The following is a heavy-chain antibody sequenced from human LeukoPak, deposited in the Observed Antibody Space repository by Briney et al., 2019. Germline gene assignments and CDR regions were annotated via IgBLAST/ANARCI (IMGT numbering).Heavy chain of an antibody. CDR1: GGSISSYY. CDR3: ASLPLGLYWFDP. CDR2: IYTSGST. Sequence: PSETLSLTCTVSGGSISSYYWSWIRQPPGKGLEWIGYIYTSGSTNYNPSLKSRVTISVDTSKNQFSLKLGSVTAADTAVYYCASLPLGLYWFDPWGQGTLVTVSS. J-gene: IGHJ5*02. V-gene: IGHV4-4*09. D-gene: IGHD6-13*01.